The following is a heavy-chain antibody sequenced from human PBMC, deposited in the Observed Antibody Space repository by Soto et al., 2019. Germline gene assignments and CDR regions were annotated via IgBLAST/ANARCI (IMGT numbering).Heavy chain of an antibody. CDR3: TRVPPDCSDGSCSPLN. J-gene: IGHJ4*02. V-gene: IGHV3-15*07. D-gene: IGHD2-15*01. Sequence: GGSLRLSCAASGFTFSNAWMNWVRQAPGKGLEWVGRIKSKTDGGTTDYAAPVKGRFTISRDDSKNTLYLQMNSLKTEDTAVYYCTRVPPDCSDGSCSPLNGGGGTLVTVSS. CDR2: IKSKTDGGTT. CDR1: GFTFSNAW.